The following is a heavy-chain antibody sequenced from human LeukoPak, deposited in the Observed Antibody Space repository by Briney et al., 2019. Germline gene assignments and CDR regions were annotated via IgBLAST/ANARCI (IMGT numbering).Heavy chain of an antibody. CDR2: MNPNSGNT. CDR3: ARSDFWSGYYLSRFEWFDP. D-gene: IGHD3-3*01. Sequence: GASVKASCKASGYTFTSYDINWVRQATGQGLEWMGWMNPNSGNTGYTKNFQGRVTMTRNTSISTAYMELSSLRSEDTAVYYCARSDFWSGYYLSRFEWFDPWGQGTLVTVSS. J-gene: IGHJ5*02. CDR1: GYTFTSYD. V-gene: IGHV1-8*01.